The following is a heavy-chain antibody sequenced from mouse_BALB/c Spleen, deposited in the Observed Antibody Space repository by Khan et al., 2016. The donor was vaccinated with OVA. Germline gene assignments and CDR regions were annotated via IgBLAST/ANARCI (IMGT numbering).Heavy chain of an antibody. J-gene: IGHJ3*01. CDR2: ISSGDST. CDR1: GFTFSNYA. CDR3: ARDYWFVY. Sequence: EVQLVESGGGLVKPGGSLKVSCAASGFTFSNYAMSWVRQTPEKRLEWVASISSGDSTYYPDSVKGRLTISRDKTRNILYLQMSSLRSDDTAMYYCARDYWFVYWGQGTLVTVSA. V-gene: IGHV5-6-5*01.